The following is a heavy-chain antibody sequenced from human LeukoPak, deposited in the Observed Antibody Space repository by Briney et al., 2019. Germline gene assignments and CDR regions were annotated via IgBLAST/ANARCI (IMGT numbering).Heavy chain of an antibody. J-gene: IGHJ6*03. CDR2: ISAYNGNT. Sequence: ASVKVSCKASGYTFTSYGISWVRQAPGHGLEWMGWISAYNGNTNYAQKLQGRVTMTTDTSTSTAYMELRSLRSDDTAAYCCARGGIAAAGTTYYYYYMDVWGKGTTVTVSS. D-gene: IGHD6-13*01. CDR3: ARGGIAAAGTTYYYYYMDV. V-gene: IGHV1-18*01. CDR1: GYTFTSYG.